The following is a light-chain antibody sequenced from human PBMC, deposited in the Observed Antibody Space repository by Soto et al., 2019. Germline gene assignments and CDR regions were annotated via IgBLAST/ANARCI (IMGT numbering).Light chain of an antibody. CDR3: SSKKDSPFVL. J-gene: IGLJ3*02. CDR1: SSDVGGHNF. CDR2: EVT. Sequence: QSALTQPASVSGSPGQSITISCTGTSSDVGGHNFVSWYQQHPGKAPKLMIYEVTYRPSGVSNRFTGSKSGKTASLTISGLLAEDEATYYCSSKKDSPFVLFGGGNKVTXL. V-gene: IGLV2-14*03.